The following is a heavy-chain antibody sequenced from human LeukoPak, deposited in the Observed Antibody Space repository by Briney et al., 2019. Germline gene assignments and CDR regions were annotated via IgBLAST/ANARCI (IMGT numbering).Heavy chain of an antibody. J-gene: IGHJ6*03. Sequence: HPGGSLRLSCAASGFTFSSYWMSWVRQAPGKGLEWVANIKQDGSEKYYVDSVKGRFTISRDNAKNSLYLQMNSLRAEDTAVYYCARDGGSGSYYPPLYYYYYYMDVWGKGTTVTVSS. D-gene: IGHD3-10*01. CDR3: ARDGGSGSYYPPLYYYYYYMDV. CDR2: IKQDGSEK. CDR1: GFTFSSYW. V-gene: IGHV3-7*01.